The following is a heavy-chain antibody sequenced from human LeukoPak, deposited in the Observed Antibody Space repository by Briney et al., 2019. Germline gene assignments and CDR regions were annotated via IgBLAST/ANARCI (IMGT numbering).Heavy chain of an antibody. CDR3: ATASYFYGMAV. J-gene: IGHJ6*02. Sequence: PGGSLRLSCVASGFTFTNYWMSWVRQAPGKGLEWVAIIKQDGSEEYYVDAVKGRITVSRDNAKNSLYLQLNSLRAEDTAKYYCATASYFYGMAVWGQGTTVVVSS. CDR2: IKQDGSEE. V-gene: IGHV3-7*03. CDR1: GFTFTNYW.